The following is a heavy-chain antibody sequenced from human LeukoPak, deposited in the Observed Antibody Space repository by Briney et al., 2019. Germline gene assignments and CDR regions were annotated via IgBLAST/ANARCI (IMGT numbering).Heavy chain of an antibody. Sequence: GGSLRLSCAASGFTFSSYEMNWVRQAPGKGLEWVSYISTSGSTKYYADSVKGRFTISRDNAKNSLYLQMNSLRAEDTAVYYCARDRDSGYNDSSGYRRVNAFDIWGQGTMVTVSS. CDR3: ARDRDSGYNDSSGYRRVNAFDI. CDR2: ISTSGSTK. D-gene: IGHD3-22*01. J-gene: IGHJ3*02. CDR1: GFTFSSYE. V-gene: IGHV3-48*03.